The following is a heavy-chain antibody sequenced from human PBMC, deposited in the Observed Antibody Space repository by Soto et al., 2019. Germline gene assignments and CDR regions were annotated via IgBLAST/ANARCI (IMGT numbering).Heavy chain of an antibody. D-gene: IGHD7-27*01. Sequence: QVQLLQSGAEVKNHGSSVKVSCKTSGGTFSNDAISWVRQAPGQGLEWMGGIIPIYGTTHYAQKFQGRVKISANESTGTAYMELSSLRSEDTGVYYCARDGMGTIVGGMDVFGQGTTVTVSS. CDR3: ARDGMGTIVGGMDV. J-gene: IGHJ6*02. CDR1: GGTFSNDA. V-gene: IGHV1-69*01. CDR2: IIPIYGTT.